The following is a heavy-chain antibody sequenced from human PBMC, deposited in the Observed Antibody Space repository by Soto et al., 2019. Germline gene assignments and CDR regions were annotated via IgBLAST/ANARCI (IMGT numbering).Heavy chain of an antibody. J-gene: IGHJ6*02. CDR3: ARVRDYGLGTNRHYYGMDV. D-gene: IGHD3-10*01. CDR1: GGSISGYY. V-gene: IGHV4-4*07. CDR2: LYTMGST. Sequence: QVQLQESGPGLVKSSETLSLTCTVSGGSISGYYWSWIRQPAGKGLEWIGRLYTMGSTNYNPSLQCRVTMSVDTSKNEFSLKVSSVTAADTAVYFCARVRDYGLGTNRHYYGMDVWGQGTTVTVSS.